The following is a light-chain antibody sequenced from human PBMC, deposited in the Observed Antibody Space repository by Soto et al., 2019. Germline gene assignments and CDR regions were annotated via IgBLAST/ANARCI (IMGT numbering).Light chain of an antibody. Sequence: QSALTQPASVSGSPGQSITISCTGTSSDVGSYNLVSWYQQHPGKAPKLMIYEGSKRPSGVSNRFSGSKSGNTASLTISGLQAEDEADYYCCSYAGSSTYVFGTGTKXTV. V-gene: IGLV2-23*01. CDR3: CSYAGSSTYV. CDR2: EGS. J-gene: IGLJ1*01. CDR1: SSDVGSYNL.